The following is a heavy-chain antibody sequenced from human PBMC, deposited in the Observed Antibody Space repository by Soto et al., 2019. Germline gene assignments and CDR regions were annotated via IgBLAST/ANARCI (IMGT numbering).Heavy chain of an antibody. CDR2: IYYIGST. V-gene: IGHV4-39*01. D-gene: IGHD4-4*01. CDR3: ATSNWFDP. CDR1: CFSINSTVYY. Sequence: SDTLSLTCTFPCFSINSTVYYWALSSEPPGEGLEWIGTIYYIGSTYYNLSLKSRVTISVDTSKNQFSLNLSSVTAADTAVYYCATSNWFDPWGQG. J-gene: IGHJ5*02.